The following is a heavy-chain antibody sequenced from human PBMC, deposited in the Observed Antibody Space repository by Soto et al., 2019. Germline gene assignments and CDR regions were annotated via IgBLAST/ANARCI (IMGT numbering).Heavy chain of an antibody. Sequence: VHLVESGGGVVQPGRSLRLSCAASGFSFGSYAMHWVRQAPGKGLEWVALISYDGSNKYYADSVKGRFTISRDNSKNTLYLQMNSLRVEDTAVYYCARSRYSSSWYRGGANSWGQGTLVTVSS. CDR2: ISYDGSNK. J-gene: IGHJ4*02. D-gene: IGHD6-13*01. V-gene: IGHV3-30-3*01. CDR1: GFSFGSYA. CDR3: ARSRYSSSWYRGGANS.